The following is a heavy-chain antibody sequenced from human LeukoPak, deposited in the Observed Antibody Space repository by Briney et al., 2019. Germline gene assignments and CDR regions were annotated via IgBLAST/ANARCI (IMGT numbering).Heavy chain of an antibody. V-gene: IGHV3-33*06. CDR2: MWYDGSNK. CDR1: GFTFSRYC. Sequence: GGSLRLSCAASGFTFSRYCMHWVRQAPGKGLEWVADMWYDGSNKYYADSVKGRFTISRDNSKNTLYLQMNSLRADDTAVYYCAKDLDFIAAAGLDYWGQGTLVTVSS. CDR3: AKDLDFIAAAGLDY. D-gene: IGHD6-13*01. J-gene: IGHJ4*02.